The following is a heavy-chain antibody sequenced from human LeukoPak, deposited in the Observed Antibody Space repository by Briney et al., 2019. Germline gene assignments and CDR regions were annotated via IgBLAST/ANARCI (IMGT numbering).Heavy chain of an antibody. CDR2: VSGSDGST. Sequence: GGSLRLSCAASGFTFSSYDMSWVRQAPGKGPEWVSAVSGSDGSTYYADSVKGRLTISRHNSKNTLSLQMNSLRAEDTAVYYCAKSEVSSGHPIDYWGQGTLVTVSS. D-gene: IGHD3-22*01. J-gene: IGHJ4*02. V-gene: IGHV3-23*01. CDR1: GFTFSSYD. CDR3: AKSEVSSGHPIDY.